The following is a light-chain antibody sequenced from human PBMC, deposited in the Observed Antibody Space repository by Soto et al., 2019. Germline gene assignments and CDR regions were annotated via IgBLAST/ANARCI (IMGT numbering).Light chain of an antibody. CDR2: EVS. J-gene: IGLJ1*01. Sequence: QSALTQPASVSGSPGQSITISCTGTSSDVGGYNYVSWYQLHPGKAPKLIIYEVSNRPSGVSNRFSGSKSGNTASLTISGLQAEDEADYYCNSYTNSTAYVFGTGTKLTVL. CDR1: SSDVGGYNY. CDR3: NSYTNSTAYV. V-gene: IGLV2-14*01.